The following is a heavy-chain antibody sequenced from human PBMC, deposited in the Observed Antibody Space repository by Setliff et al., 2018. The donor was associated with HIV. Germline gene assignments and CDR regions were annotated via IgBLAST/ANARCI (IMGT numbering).Heavy chain of an antibody. CDR2: IHHTGHI. J-gene: IGHJ4*02. Sequence: SETLSLTCAFYGESSNDYYWNWIRQPPGKGLEWIGEIHHTGHINNHPSFKSRVTISLDTSRNQFSLKLRSVTAADTAVYYCARFEVTTVTTRDYWGQGTLVTVSS. D-gene: IGHD4-17*01. V-gene: IGHV4-34*01. CDR1: GESSNDYY. CDR3: ARFEVTTVTTRDY.